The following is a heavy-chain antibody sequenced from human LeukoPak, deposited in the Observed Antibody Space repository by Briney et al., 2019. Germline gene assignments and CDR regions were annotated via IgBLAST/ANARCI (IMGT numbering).Heavy chain of an antibody. CDR1: GFIFSNCA. CDR2: ISGSGGST. V-gene: IGHV3-23*01. Sequence: PGGSLRLSCAASGFIFSNCAMHWVRQAPGKGLEWVSAISGSGGSTYYADSVKGRFTISRDNSKNTLYLQMNSLRAEDTAVYYCAKDNTRTYYDFWSGYPTNWFDPWGQGTLVTVSS. CDR3: AKDNTRTYYDFWSGYPTNWFDP. J-gene: IGHJ5*02. D-gene: IGHD3-3*01.